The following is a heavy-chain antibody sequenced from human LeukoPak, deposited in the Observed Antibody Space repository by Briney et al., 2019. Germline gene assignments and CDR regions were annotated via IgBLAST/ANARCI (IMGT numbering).Heavy chain of an antibody. CDR2: IYYSGST. CDR3: ARSPPTYCSGGSCYYYGMDV. V-gene: IGHV4-59*08. Sequence: SETLSLTCTVSGGSISSYYWSWIRQPPGKVLEWIGYIYYSGSTNYNPSLKSRVTISVDTSKNQFSLKLSSVTAADTAVYYCARSPPTYCSGGSCYYYGMDVWGQGTTVTVSS. J-gene: IGHJ6*02. CDR1: GGSISSYY. D-gene: IGHD2-15*01.